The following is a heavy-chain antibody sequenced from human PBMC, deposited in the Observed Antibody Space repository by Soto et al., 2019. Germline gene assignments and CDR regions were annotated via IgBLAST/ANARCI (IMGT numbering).Heavy chain of an antibody. CDR2: IYSGGST. D-gene: IGHD5-12*01. CDR1: GFTVSSNY. CDR3: ARVGVSKEKWRHCDF. Sequence: GGSLRLSCAASGFTVSSNYMTWVRQAPGKGLEWVSLIYSGGSTYYANSVKGRFTISRDTSKNTLYLQMNSLRVEDTAVYYCARVGVSKEKWRHCDFWGQGTPVTVSS. V-gene: IGHV3-53*01. J-gene: IGHJ4*02.